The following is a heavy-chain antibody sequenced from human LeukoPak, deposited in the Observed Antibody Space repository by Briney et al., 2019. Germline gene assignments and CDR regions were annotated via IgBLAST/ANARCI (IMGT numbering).Heavy chain of an antibody. Sequence: PSETLSLTCTVSGGSISSYYWSWIRQPPGKGLEWIGYIYYSGSTNHNPSLKSRVTISVDTSKNQISLKVSSVTAADTAVYYCARANRYDLYFDYWGQGTLVTVSS. CDR2: IYYSGST. V-gene: IGHV4-59*01. D-gene: IGHD5-12*01. J-gene: IGHJ4*02. CDR3: ARANRYDLYFDY. CDR1: GGSISSYY.